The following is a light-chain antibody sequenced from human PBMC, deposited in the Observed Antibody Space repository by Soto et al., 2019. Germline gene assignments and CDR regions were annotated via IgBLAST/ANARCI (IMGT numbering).Light chain of an antibody. J-gene: IGLJ1*01. CDR1: SSDVGCYNY. Sequence: ALTQPASVSGSPGQSITISCTGTSSDVGCYNYVSWYQHHPGKAPKLMIYDVSNRPSGVSNRFSGSKSGNTASLTISGLQPEDEADYYCSSYTTSNTRQIVFGTGTKVTVL. CDR2: DVS. CDR3: SSYTTSNTRQIV. V-gene: IGLV2-14*03.